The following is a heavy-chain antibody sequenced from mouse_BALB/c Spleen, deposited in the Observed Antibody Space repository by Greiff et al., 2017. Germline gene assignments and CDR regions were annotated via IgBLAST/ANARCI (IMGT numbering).Heavy chain of an antibody. CDR1: GYSFTGYY. Sequence: EVQLQQSGPELVKPGASVKISCKASGYSFTGYYMHWVKQSHVKSLEWIGRINPYNGATSYNQNFKDKASLTVDKSSSTAYMELHSLTSEDSAVYYCARLLTTATGDYWGQGTTLTVSS. J-gene: IGHJ2*01. V-gene: IGHV1-31*01. CDR2: INPYNGAT. CDR3: ARLLTTATGDY. D-gene: IGHD1-2*01.